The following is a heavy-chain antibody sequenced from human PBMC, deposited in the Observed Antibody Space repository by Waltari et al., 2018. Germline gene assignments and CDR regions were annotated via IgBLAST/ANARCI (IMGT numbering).Heavy chain of an antibody. D-gene: IGHD2-15*01. J-gene: IGHJ4*02. CDR3: ARVLSRVAANHATADY. V-gene: IGHV1-2*02. CDR1: GYNLTGYD. Sequence: QVQLVQSGAEVKKPGASLKVSCKASGYNLTGYDMHWVRQAPGQGLEWRGWFNPNSCGTNYGQKFQGRVPMTRETPIRTAYMELSRLRSDDTAVYYCARVLSRVAANHATADYWGQGTLVTVAS. CDR2: FNPNSCGT.